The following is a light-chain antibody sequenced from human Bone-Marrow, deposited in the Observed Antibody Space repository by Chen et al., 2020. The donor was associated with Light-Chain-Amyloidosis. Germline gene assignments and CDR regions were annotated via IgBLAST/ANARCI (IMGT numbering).Light chain of an antibody. CDR3: QQYGTSPLT. J-gene: IGKJ4*01. CDR1: QTISSNY. CDR2: GSS. Sequence: EIVLTQSPGTQTLSPGEGANLSGRASQTISSNYLTWYQQKFGQAPRLLMYGSSSRATGIPDRFTGSGSGTDFTLTINRLEPEDFAMYYCQQYGTSPLTFGGGTKVEIK. V-gene: IGKV3-20*01.